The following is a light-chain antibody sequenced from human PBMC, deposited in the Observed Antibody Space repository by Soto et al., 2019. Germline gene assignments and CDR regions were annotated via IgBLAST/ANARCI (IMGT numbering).Light chain of an antibody. V-gene: IGKV1-5*03. CDR2: KAS. J-gene: IGKJ1*01. CDR3: QQYKTYSRT. Sequence: DIQMTQSPSTLSASVGYRVTITCRASESISSWLAWYQQKPGKDPKLLIYKASRLESGVPSRFSSSGYGTEFTLTISSLQPDDFANYYCQQYKTYSRTFGQGTKVEIK. CDR1: ESISSW.